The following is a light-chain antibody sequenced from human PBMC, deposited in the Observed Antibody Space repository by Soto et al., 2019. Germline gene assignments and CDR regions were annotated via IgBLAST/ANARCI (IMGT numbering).Light chain of an antibody. CDR1: QSVSSSY. CDR2: GAS. V-gene: IGKV3D-7*01. J-gene: IGKJ3*01. CDR3: QQDSSFT. Sequence: PGERVTLSCRASQSVSSSYLTWYQQKPGQAPRLLIYGASTRATSIPARFSGSGSGTDFTLTISSLQPEDFAVYYCQQDSSFTFGPGTKVDIK.